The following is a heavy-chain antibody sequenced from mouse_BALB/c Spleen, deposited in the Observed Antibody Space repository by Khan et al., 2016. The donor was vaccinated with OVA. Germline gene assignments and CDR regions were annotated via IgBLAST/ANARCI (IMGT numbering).Heavy chain of an antibody. CDR2: IDPYNGGT. Sequence: VQLQQSGPELVRPGASVKVSCKASGYAFTTYNIYWVKQSHGKSLEWIGYIDPYNGGTNYNQNFKDKATLNVDKSSSAAYMHLASLTSEDSAVYFCARSSDGYYPLADWGQGTLVTVSA. CDR1: GYAFTTYN. V-gene: IGHV1S135*01. D-gene: IGHD2-3*01. CDR3: ARSSDGYYPLAD. J-gene: IGHJ3*01.